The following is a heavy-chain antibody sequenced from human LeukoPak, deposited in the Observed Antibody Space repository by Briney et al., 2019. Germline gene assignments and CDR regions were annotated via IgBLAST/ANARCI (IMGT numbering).Heavy chain of an antibody. J-gene: IGHJ3*02. V-gene: IGHV3-53*01. CDR1: GFTFSSYA. Sequence: PGGSLRLSCAASGFTFSSYAMSWVRQAPGKGLEWVSVIYSGGSAYYADSVKGRFTLSRDNSKNTLYLQMNSLRAEDTAVYYCARGSTMIIVISPGAFDIWGQGTMVTVSS. D-gene: IGHD3-22*01. CDR2: IYSGGSA. CDR3: ARGSTMIIVISPGAFDI.